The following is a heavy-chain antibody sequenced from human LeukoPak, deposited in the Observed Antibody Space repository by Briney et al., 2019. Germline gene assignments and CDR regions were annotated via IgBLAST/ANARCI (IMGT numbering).Heavy chain of an antibody. CDR3: ARQYGRPFDY. CDR1: GYSFSNYW. D-gene: IGHD4-17*01. Sequence: GESLKISCKGFGYSFSNYWIGWVRQMPGKGLEWMGIIYPGDSDTRYSPSFQGQVTISVDESINTAYLQWSSLEASDIAMYYCARQYGRPFDYWGQGTLVTVSS. V-gene: IGHV5-51*01. CDR2: IYPGDSDT. J-gene: IGHJ4*02.